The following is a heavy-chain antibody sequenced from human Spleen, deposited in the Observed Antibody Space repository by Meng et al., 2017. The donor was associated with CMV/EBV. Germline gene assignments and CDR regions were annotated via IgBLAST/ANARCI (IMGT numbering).Heavy chain of an antibody. CDR2: ISSSSTYI. J-gene: IGHJ4*02. CDR3: ARDPGYYNSRYRDY. D-gene: IGHD3-10*01. Sequence: ETLSLTCAASGFTFDHYAMHWVRQAPGKGLEWVSCISSSSTYIYYADSLKGRLTISRDNAKNSLYLQINNLRAEDTAVYYCARDPGYYNSRYRDYWGQGTLVTVSS. CDR1: GFTFDHYA. V-gene: IGHV3-21*01.